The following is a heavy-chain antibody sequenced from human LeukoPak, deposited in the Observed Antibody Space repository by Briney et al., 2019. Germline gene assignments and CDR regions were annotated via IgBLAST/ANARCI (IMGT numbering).Heavy chain of an antibody. CDR3: PTQKIPDEHRGAFDV. J-gene: IGHJ3*01. V-gene: IGHV3-53*01. CDR1: GFTVSSNF. D-gene: IGHD2-21*01. Sequence: GGSLRLSCAASGFTVSSNFMSWVRQVPGKGLEWVSAIYSGGTTHYAESVQGRFTISRGNSKNTLYLQMNSLRVEDTAVYYCPTQKIPDEHRGAFDVWGQGTMVTVSS. CDR2: IYSGGTT.